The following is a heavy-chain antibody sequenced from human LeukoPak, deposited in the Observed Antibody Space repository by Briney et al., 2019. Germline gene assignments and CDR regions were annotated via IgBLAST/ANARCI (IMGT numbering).Heavy chain of an antibody. CDR1: GYSFTSYW. J-gene: IGHJ4*02. D-gene: IGHD2-21*02. CDR3: ARRGDSDFRID. Sequence: GESLKISCKGSGYSFTSYWIGWVRQMPGKGLEWMWIIYPDDSDTRYSPSFQGQVTISADKSISTAYLQWNSLEASDSAIYYCARRGDSDFRIDWGQGTLVTVSS. V-gene: IGHV5-51*01. CDR2: IYPDDSDT.